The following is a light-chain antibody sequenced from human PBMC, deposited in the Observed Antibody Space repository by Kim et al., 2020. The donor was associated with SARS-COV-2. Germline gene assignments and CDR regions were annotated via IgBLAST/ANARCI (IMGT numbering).Light chain of an antibody. J-gene: IGLJ1*01. CDR2: QDR. V-gene: IGLV3-1*01. Sequence: VSPGQTASITCSGDKLGDKYVCWYQQKPGQSPVLVIYQDRKRPSGIPERFSGSNSGNTATLTISGIQAMDEADYFCQAWDTNTHYVFGTGTKVTVL. CDR1: KLGDKY. CDR3: QAWDTNTHYV.